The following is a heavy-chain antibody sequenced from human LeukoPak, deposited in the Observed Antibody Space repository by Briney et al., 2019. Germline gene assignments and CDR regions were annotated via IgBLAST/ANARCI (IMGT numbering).Heavy chain of an antibody. Sequence: GGSLRLSCAASGFTFSNYWMNWVRQAPGKGLEWVASIKEDGSEKYYVDSVKGRFTISRDNAKDSLYLLMNSLRAEDTAVYYCARYGYYDTSGYKAFDYWGQGTPVTVSS. CDR3: ARYGYYDTSGYKAFDY. J-gene: IGHJ4*02. CDR2: IKEDGSEK. V-gene: IGHV3-7*05. CDR1: GFTFSNYW. D-gene: IGHD3-22*01.